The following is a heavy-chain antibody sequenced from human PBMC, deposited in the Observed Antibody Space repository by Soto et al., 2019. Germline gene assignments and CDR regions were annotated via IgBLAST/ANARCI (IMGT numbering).Heavy chain of an antibody. CDR2: IYYSGST. D-gene: IGHD6-13*01. Sequence: SETLSLTCTVSGGSISSSSYYWGWIRQPPGKGLEWIGSIYYSGSTYYNPSLKSRVTISVDTSKNQFSLKLSSVTAADTAVYYCAGSTSWFDHWGQGTLVTVSS. CDR3: AGSTSWFDH. CDR1: GGSISSSSYY. V-gene: IGHV4-39*01. J-gene: IGHJ5*02.